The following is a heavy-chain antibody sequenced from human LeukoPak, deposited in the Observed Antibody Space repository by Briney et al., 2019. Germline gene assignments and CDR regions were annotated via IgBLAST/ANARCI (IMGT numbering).Heavy chain of an antibody. CDR2: IYYSGST. J-gene: IGHJ4*02. CDR1: GGSISSYY. D-gene: IGHD3-10*01. Sequence: SETLSLTCTVSGGSISSYYWSWIRQPPGKGLEWIGYIYYSGSTNYNPSLKSRVTISVDTSKNQFSLKLSSVAAADTAVYYCARAGYGSGSYLLGYWGQGTLVTVSS. V-gene: IGHV4-59*01. CDR3: ARAGYGSGSYLLGY.